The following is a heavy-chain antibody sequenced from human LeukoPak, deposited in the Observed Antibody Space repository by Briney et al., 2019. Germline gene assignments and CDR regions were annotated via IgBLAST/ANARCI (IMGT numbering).Heavy chain of an antibody. CDR3: ARGTPDTARGDY. CDR1: GGSFSGYY. D-gene: IGHD5-18*01. Sequence: SETLSLTCAVYGGSFSGYYWSWIRQPPGKGLEWIGEINHSGSTNYNPSLKSRVTISVDTSKNQFSLKLSSVTAADTAVYYCARGTPDTARGDYWGQGTLVTVSS. CDR2: INHSGST. J-gene: IGHJ4*02. V-gene: IGHV4-34*01.